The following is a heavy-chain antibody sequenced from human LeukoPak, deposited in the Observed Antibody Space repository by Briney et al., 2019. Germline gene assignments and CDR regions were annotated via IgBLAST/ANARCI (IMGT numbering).Heavy chain of an antibody. D-gene: IGHD5-24*01. CDR1: GGSFSGYY. V-gene: IGHV3-15*01. CDR3: TADSPVSMAHSFDY. Sequence: ETLSLTCAVYGGSFSGYYWSWVRQAPGKGLEWVGRIKNKVNGETRDYAAPVKGRFTVSRDDLINTLYLQMSSLKTEDTAVYCCTADSPVSMAHSFDYWGQGALVTVSS. J-gene: IGHJ4*02. CDR2: IKNKVNGETR.